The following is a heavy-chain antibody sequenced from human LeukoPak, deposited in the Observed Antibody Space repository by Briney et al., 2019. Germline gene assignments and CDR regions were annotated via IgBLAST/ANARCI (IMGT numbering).Heavy chain of an antibody. V-gene: IGHV3-21*01. J-gene: IGHJ4*02. CDR1: GFTFSSYG. D-gene: IGHD2-21*02. CDR2: ISTTSSYI. Sequence: PGGSLRLSCAVSGFTFSSYGMNWVRQAPGKGLEWVSSISTTSSYIYYADSVKGRFTISRDNAKSSLYLQMNSLRAEDTAVYYCARSRGSYCGGDCHFDYWGQGTLVTLSS. CDR3: ARSRGSYCGGDCHFDY.